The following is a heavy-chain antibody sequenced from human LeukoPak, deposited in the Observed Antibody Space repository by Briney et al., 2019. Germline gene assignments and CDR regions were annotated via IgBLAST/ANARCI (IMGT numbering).Heavy chain of an antibody. CDR2: ISSGGSTK. Sequence: GGSLRLSCAVSGLTFSTSSMTWVRQAPGKGLEWVSYISSGGSTKNYADSVKDRFTISRDNANNSLFLEMNSLRAEDTAVYYCATRDGYLKDLEYWGQGILVTVSS. CDR1: GLTFSTSS. D-gene: IGHD5-24*01. V-gene: IGHV3-48*01. CDR3: ATRDGYLKDLEY. J-gene: IGHJ4*02.